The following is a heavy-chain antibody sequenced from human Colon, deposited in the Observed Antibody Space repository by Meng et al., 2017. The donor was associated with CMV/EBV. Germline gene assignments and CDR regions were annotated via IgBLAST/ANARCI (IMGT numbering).Heavy chain of an antibody. CDR3: ARDWGDVRGGFDF. D-gene: IGHD3-10*02. V-gene: IGHV6-1*01. Sequence: QVQLQQSGPGLVXXXXXLPLTCXXXGDSVSSNSAAWNWIRQSPSRGLEWLGRTYYRSKYYNDYALSVKSRITINPDTSKNQFSLQLNSVTPEDTAIYYCARDWGDVRGGFDFWGQGTLVTRLL. CDR1: GDSVSSNSAA. CDR2: TYYRSKYYN. J-gene: IGHJ4*02.